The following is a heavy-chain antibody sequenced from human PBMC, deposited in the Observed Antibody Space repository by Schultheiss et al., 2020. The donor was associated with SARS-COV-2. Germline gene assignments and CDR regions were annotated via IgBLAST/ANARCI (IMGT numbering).Heavy chain of an antibody. D-gene: IGHD3-16*01. J-gene: IGHJ5*01. V-gene: IGHV1-69*13. CDR1: GGTFSSYA. CDR3: AGGVGAAGAPNTFDF. CDR2: IIPMFGAP. Sequence: SVKVSCKASGGTFSSYAISWVRQAPGQGLEWMGGIIPMFGAPRYSQKFQDRVTITADESTTTVYMDLISLTSDDTAVYYCAGGVGAAGAPNTFDFWGRGTLVTVSS.